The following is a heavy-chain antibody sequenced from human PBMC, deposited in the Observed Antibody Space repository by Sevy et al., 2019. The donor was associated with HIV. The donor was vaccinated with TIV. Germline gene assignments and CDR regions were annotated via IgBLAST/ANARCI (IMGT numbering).Heavy chain of an antibody. CDR2: IRQDGSEK. J-gene: IGHJ6*02. Sequence: GGSLRLSCGASGFTFSRYWMSWVRQAPGKGLEWVANIRQDGSEKYNVDSVKGRFTISRDNAKKSLYLQMNSLRVEDTAIYYCVRDGWGDSYGSDYYFYGMDVWGQGTTVTVSS. CDR3: VRDGWGDSYGSDYYFYGMDV. D-gene: IGHD5-18*01. CDR1: GFTFSRYW. V-gene: IGHV3-7*01.